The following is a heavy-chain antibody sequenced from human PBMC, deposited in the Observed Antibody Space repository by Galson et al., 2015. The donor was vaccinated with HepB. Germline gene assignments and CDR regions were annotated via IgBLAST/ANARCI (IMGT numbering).Heavy chain of an antibody. Sequence: SLRLSCATSGFTFSNYWMHWVRQAPGKGLMWVTRINNDGTGPMYADSVKGRFTISRDNANNMLFLQMNSLRVEDTAVYYCVRDKYRLPYYYKGMDVWGQGTTVIVSS. CDR3: VRDKYRLPYYYKGMDV. J-gene: IGHJ6*02. D-gene: IGHD2/OR15-2a*01. CDR2: INNDGTGP. V-gene: IGHV3-74*03. CDR1: GFTFSNYW.